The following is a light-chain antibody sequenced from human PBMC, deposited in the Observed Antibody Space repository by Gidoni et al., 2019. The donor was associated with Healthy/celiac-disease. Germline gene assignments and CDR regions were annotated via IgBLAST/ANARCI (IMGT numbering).Light chain of an antibody. CDR2: EVS. CDR1: SSDVGGYNY. CDR3: SSYTSSSTLLYV. Sequence: QSALTQPASVSGSPGQSITLPCTGTSSDVGGYNYVSWYQQHPGKAPKLMIYEVSNRPSGVSNRFSGSKSGNTASLTISGLQAEDEADYYCSSYTSSSTLLYVFGTGTKVTVL. J-gene: IGLJ1*01. V-gene: IGLV2-14*01.